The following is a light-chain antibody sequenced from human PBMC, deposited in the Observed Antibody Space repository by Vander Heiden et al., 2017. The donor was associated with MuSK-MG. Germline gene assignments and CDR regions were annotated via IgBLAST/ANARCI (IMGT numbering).Light chain of an antibody. CDR1: QGISSY. CDR2: AAS. J-gene: IGKJ2*01. CDR3: QQRNSDHPMYT. Sequence: DIQLTQSPSFLSASVGDRVTITCRASQGISSYLAWYQQKPGKAPKLLIYAASTLQSGVKSRFSGSGYGTEFTLTISSRQPEDFASYYCQQRNSDHPMYTFGQGTKMEIK. V-gene: IGKV1-9*01.